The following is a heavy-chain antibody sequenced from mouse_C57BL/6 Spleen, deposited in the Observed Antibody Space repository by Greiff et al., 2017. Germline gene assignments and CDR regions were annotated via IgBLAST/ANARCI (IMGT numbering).Heavy chain of an antibody. Sequence: EVKLMESGPELVKPGASVKMSCKASGYTFTDYNMHWVKQSHGKSLEWIGYINPNNGGTSYNQKFKGKATLTVNKSSSTAYMELRSLTSEDSAVYYCARGAYYYGSSPAMDYWGQGTSVTVSS. CDR1: GYTFTDYN. V-gene: IGHV1-22*01. CDR2: INPNNGGT. CDR3: ARGAYYYGSSPAMDY. D-gene: IGHD1-1*01. J-gene: IGHJ4*01.